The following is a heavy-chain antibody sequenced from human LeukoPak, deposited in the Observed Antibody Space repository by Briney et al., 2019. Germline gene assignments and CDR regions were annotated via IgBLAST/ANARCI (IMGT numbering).Heavy chain of an antibody. Sequence: SVKVSCTASGGTFSSYAISWVRQAPGQGLEWMGRVIPILGIANYAQKFQGRVTITADKSTSTAYMELSSLRSEDTAVYYCARAYRVATTSYYYYGMDVWGQGTTVTVSS. CDR3: ARAYRVATTSYYYYGMDV. J-gene: IGHJ6*02. D-gene: IGHD5-12*01. CDR1: GGTFSSYA. V-gene: IGHV1-69*04. CDR2: VIPILGIA.